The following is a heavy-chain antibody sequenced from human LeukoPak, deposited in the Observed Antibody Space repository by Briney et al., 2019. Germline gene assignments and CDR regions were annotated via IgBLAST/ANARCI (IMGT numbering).Heavy chain of an antibody. CDR3: ARSVGYNYGSSNFDY. V-gene: IGHV4-31*03. D-gene: IGHD5-18*01. CDR1: GGSISSGGYY. CDR2: IYYSGST. J-gene: IGHJ4*02. Sequence: SETLSLTCTVSGGSISSGGYYWSWIRQHPGKGLEWIGYIYYSGSTYYNPSLKSRVTISVDTSKNQFSLKLTSVTAADTAVYYCARSVGYNYGSSNFDYWGQGTLVTVSS.